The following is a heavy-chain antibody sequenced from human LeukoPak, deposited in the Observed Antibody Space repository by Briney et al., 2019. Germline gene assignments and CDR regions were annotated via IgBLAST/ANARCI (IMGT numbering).Heavy chain of an antibody. Sequence: RSSETLSLTCAVYGGSFSGYYWSWIRRPPRKGLEWIGEINHSGSTNYNPSLKSRVTISVDTSKNQFSLKLSSVTAADTAVYYCARGGAHYYDSSGYPTPFDPWGQGTLVTVSS. V-gene: IGHV4-34*01. J-gene: IGHJ5*02. CDR2: INHSGST. CDR1: GGSFSGYY. CDR3: ARGGAHYYDSSGYPTPFDP. D-gene: IGHD3-22*01.